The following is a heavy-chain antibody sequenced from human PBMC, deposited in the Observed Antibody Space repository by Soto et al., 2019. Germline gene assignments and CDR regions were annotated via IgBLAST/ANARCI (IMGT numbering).Heavy chain of an antibody. CDR2: INVDGTET. Sequence: PGGSLRLSCTAPRFTFGSYWMHWVRQAPGKGLVWVSDINVDGTETWYADSVEGRFTISRDNDKKTLYLHMTGLRADDTGVYYCETDKEVLLTNSGMAVWGQVTKVTVYS. J-gene: IGHJ6*02. CDR1: RFTFGSYW. CDR3: ETDKEVLLTNSGMAV. V-gene: IGHV3-74*01.